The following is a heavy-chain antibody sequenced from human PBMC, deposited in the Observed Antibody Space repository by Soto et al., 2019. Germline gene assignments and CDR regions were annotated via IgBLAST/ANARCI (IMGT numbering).Heavy chain of an antibody. Sequence: GRSLRLSCAASGFTCSNHAMTWVRQAPGKGLECVANIKYDGSEEYYVDSVKGRFTISRDNAKNSLYLQMNSLRDEDSAVYYCVTDLNWQGHWGQGTLVIVSS. CDR1: GFTCSNHA. CDR2: IKYDGSEE. CDR3: VTDLNWQGH. J-gene: IGHJ4*02. V-gene: IGHV3-7*01.